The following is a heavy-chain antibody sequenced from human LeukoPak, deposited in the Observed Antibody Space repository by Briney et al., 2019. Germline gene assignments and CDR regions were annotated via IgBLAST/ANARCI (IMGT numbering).Heavy chain of an antibody. J-gene: IGHJ4*02. CDR3: ARGASSGYYYDYFDY. Sequence: ASVKVSCKASGYTFTSYYMHWVRQAPGQGLEWMGIINPSGGSTSYAQKFQGRGTMTRDTSTSTVYMDLSSLRSEDTAVYYCARGASSGYYYDYFDYWGQGTLVTVSS. V-gene: IGHV1-46*01. D-gene: IGHD3-22*01. CDR2: INPSGGST. CDR1: GYTFTSYY.